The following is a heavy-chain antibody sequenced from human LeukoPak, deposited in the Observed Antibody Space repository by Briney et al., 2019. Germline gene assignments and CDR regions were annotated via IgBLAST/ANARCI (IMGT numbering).Heavy chain of an antibody. V-gene: IGHV3-66*01. CDR2: IYSGGST. J-gene: IGHJ4*02. CDR1: GFTVSSNY. CDR3: ARVIYGEALANDY. Sequence: GGSLRLSCAASGFTVSSNYMSWVRQAPGKGLEWVSVIYSGGSTYYADSVKGRFTISRDNSKNTLYLQMNSLRAEDTAVYYCARVIYGEALANDYWGQGTLVTVSS. D-gene: IGHD4-17*01.